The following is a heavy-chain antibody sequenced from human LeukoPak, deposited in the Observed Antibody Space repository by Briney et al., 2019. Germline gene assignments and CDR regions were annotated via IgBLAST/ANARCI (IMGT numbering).Heavy chain of an antibody. D-gene: IGHD3-9*01. CDR2: ISSSSSTI. Sequence: GGSLRLSCAASGFTFSSYSMNWVRQAPGKGLEWVSYISSSSSTIYYADSVKGRFTISRDNAKNSLYLQMNSLRDEDTAVYYCARDSGPSKYYDILTGYYTKGYYFDYWGQGTLVTVSS. V-gene: IGHV3-48*02. J-gene: IGHJ4*02. CDR1: GFTFSSYS. CDR3: ARDSGPSKYYDILTGYYTKGYYFDY.